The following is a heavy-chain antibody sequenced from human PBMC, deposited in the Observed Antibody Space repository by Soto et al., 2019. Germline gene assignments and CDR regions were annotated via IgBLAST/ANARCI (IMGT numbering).Heavy chain of an antibody. D-gene: IGHD3-16*01. J-gene: IGHJ4*02. Sequence: GGSLRISCAASGFIFGAHAMSWVRQAPGKGLEWVSAINWIGGSTNYADYMKGRFTISRDNAKNSLYLQMSSLRAEDTALYYCARHGGTPDLYFDYWGQGTPVTVSS. CDR1: GFIFGAHA. CDR3: ARHGGTPDLYFDY. CDR2: INWIGGST. V-gene: IGHV3-20*04.